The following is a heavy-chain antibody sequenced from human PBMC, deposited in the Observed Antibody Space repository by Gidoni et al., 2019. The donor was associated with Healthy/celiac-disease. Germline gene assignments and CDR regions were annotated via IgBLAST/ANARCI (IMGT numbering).Heavy chain of an antibody. Sequence: EVQLVESGGGLVQPGGSPRLSCAASGFTVSSNYLSWVRQAPGKGLEWVSVIYSGGTTYYADSVKGRFTISRDNSENTLYLQMNSLRAEDTAVYYCATSLYGDLYAFDIWGQGTMVTVSS. CDR1: GFTVSSNY. CDR2: IYSGGTT. V-gene: IGHV3-66*02. D-gene: IGHD4-17*01. J-gene: IGHJ3*02. CDR3: ATSLYGDLYAFDI.